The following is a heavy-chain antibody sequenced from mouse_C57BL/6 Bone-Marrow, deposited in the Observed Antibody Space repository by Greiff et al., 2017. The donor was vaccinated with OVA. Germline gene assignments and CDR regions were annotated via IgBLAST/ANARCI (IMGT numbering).Heavy chain of an antibody. D-gene: IGHD1-1*01. CDR2: ISSGGSYT. CDR1: GFTFSSYG. V-gene: IGHV5-6*01. CDR3: ARHRSSLYYAMDY. Sequence: EVQRVESGGDLVKPGGSLKLSCAASGFTFSSYGMSWVRQTPDKRLEWVATISSGGSYTYYPDSVKGRFTISRDNAKNTLYLQMSSLKSEDTAMYYCARHRSSLYYAMDYWGQGTSVTVSS. J-gene: IGHJ4*01.